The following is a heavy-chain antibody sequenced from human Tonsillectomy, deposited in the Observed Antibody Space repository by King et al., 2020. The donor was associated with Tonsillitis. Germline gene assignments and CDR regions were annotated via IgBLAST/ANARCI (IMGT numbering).Heavy chain of an antibody. D-gene: IGHD6-19*01. J-gene: IGHJ6*02. CDR1: GGSISTSRYY. CDR2: IVYSGRN. Sequence: LQLQESGPGLVKPSETLSLTCTFSGGSISTSRYYWGWFRQPPGKGLGWIGSIVYSGRNFYNPSPQSRVTIPVDTSKNQFSLKLCSVTAADTAMYYCASAYSSGFYYYYGMDVWGQGTTVTVSS. V-gene: IGHV4-39*01. CDR3: ASAYSSGFYYYYGMDV.